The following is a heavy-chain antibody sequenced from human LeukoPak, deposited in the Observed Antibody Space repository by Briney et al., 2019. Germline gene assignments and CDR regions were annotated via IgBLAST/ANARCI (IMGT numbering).Heavy chain of an antibody. V-gene: IGHV3-49*03. Sequence: PGGSLRLSCTASGFTFGDYAMSWFRQAPGKGLEWAGFIRSKAYGGTTEYAASVKGRFTISRDDSKSIAYLQMNSLKTEDTAVYYCTRRITMVRGVIVDYWGQGTLVTVSS. D-gene: IGHD3-10*01. CDR3: TRRITMVRGVIVDY. J-gene: IGHJ4*02. CDR2: IRSKAYGGTT. CDR1: GFTFGDYA.